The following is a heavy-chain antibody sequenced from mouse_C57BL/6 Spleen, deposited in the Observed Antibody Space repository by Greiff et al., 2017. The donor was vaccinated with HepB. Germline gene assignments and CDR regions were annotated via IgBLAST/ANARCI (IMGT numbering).Heavy chain of an antibody. CDR1: GYSFTSYY. V-gene: IGHV1-66*01. CDR2: IYPGSGNT. J-gene: IGHJ4*01. Sequence: QVQLQQSGPELVKPGASVKISCKASGYSFTSYYIHWVKQRPGQGLEWIGWIYPGSGNTKYNEKFKGKATLTADTSSSTAYMQLSSLTSEDSAVYYCARNHLQGAMDYWGQGTSVTVSS. D-gene: IGHD5-1*01. CDR3: ARNHLQGAMDY.